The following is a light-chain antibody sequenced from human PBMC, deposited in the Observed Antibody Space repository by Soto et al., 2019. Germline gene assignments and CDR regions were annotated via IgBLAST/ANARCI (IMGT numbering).Light chain of an antibody. V-gene: IGKV1-39*01. Sequence: DIQMTQSPSSLSASVGDRVTITCRASQNISKYLNCYQQRAGKAPHLLIYSVTTLESWVTSRFRGSGSGTHFTLSVSSLQPEDFGSYYCQQRYSTAWTFGQGTRVDIK. CDR3: QQRYSTAWT. CDR1: QNISKY. CDR2: SVT. J-gene: IGKJ1*01.